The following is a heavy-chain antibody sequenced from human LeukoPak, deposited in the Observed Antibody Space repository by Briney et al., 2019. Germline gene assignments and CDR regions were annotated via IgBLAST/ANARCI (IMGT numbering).Heavy chain of an antibody. CDR1: GYTFTDYF. J-gene: IGHJ6*03. CDR2: IDPESGGT. D-gene: IGHD3-9*01. Sequence: ASVKVSCKASGYTFTDYFIHWVRQAPGQGPEWMGWIDPESGGTNYAHRFQGRVTITRDTSISTVYMELNSLRSDDTAVYYCARDWDQLIRAKGGPPRYFYFMDVWGKGTSVIVSS. CDR3: ARDWDQLIRAKGGPPRYFYFMDV. V-gene: IGHV1-2*07.